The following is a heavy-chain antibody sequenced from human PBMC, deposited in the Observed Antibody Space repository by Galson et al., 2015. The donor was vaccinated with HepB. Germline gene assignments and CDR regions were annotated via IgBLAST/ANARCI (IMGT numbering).Heavy chain of an antibody. V-gene: IGHV1-69*13. D-gene: IGHD2-2*01. CDR3: ARGYCSSTSCSLADY. CDR1: GGTFSSYA. CDR2: IIPIFGTA. Sequence: SVKVSCKASGGTFSSYAINWVRQAPGQGLEWMGGIIPIFGTANYAQKFQGRVTITADESTSTAYMELSSLRSEDTAVYYCARGYCSSTSCSLADYWGQGTLVTVSS. J-gene: IGHJ4*02.